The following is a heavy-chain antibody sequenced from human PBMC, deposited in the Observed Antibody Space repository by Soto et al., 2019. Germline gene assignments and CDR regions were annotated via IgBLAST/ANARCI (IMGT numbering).Heavy chain of an antibody. CDR1: GFTFSSYW. CDR3: TRDRPHSGY. J-gene: IGHJ4*02. Sequence: EVQLVESGGGLVQPGGSLRLSCAASGFTFSSYWMHWVRQAPGKGLVWVSLIDTEGSSTNYADSVKGRFTISRDNAKNTLYLQMNSLSAEDTAVYYCTRDRPHSGYWGQGTLVTVSS. V-gene: IGHV3-74*01. CDR2: IDTEGSST. D-gene: IGHD6-13*01.